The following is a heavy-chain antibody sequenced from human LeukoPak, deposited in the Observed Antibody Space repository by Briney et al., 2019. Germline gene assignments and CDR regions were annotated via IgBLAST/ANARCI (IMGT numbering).Heavy chain of an antibody. J-gene: IGHJ4*02. Sequence: LRLSYAASGVTFSTGWMKRVRQAPGQWMEWVASIKEDGSDKYYVDSVKGRFSISRDNAKNSLYLQMNSLRTEDTAVYYCAKGGHLNFANWGEGTLVTFSS. CDR1: GVTFSTGW. CDR3: AKGGHLNFAN. CDR2: IKEDGSDK. D-gene: IGHD1-1*01. V-gene: IGHV3-7*01.